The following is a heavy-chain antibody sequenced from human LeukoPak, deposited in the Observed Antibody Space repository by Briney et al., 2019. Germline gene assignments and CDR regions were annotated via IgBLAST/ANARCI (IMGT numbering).Heavy chain of an antibody. D-gene: IGHD3-10*01. J-gene: IGHJ4*02. Sequence: SETLSLTCTVSGASISSGDYYWRWIRQPPGKGLEWIGYIYYSGSTYYNPSLKSRVTISVDTSKNQFSLKLSSATAADTAVYYCARGALLWFGELDYWGQGTLVTVSS. CDR1: GASISSGDYY. CDR2: IYYSGST. CDR3: ARGALLWFGELDY. V-gene: IGHV4-30-4*01.